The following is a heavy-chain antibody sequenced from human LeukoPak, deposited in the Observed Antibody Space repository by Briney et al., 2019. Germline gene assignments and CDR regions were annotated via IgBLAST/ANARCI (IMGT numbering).Heavy chain of an antibody. CDR1: GGTFSSYA. Sequence: ASVKVSCKASGGTFSSYAISWVRQAPGQGLEWMGRIIPILGIANYAQKFQGRVTITADKSTSTAYMELSSLRSEDTAVYYCARAKEGDGYNLFDYWGQGTLVTVSS. CDR2: IIPILGIA. D-gene: IGHD5-24*01. J-gene: IGHJ4*02. CDR3: ARAKEGDGYNLFDY. V-gene: IGHV1-69*04.